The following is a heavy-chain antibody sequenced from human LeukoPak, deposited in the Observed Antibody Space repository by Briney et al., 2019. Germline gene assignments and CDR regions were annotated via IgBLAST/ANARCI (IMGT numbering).Heavy chain of an antibody. D-gene: IGHD6-13*01. CDR2: IYPGDSDT. J-gene: IGHJ4*02. Sequence: GESLKISCKGSGYSFTNYWIGWVRQMPGKGLEWMGIIYPGDSDTRYSPSFQGQVTFSGDKSISTAYLQWSSLKASDTAMYYCARRLTYPSSGSGGFDYWGQGTLVTVSS. CDR1: GYSFTNYW. CDR3: ARRLTYPSSGSGGFDY. V-gene: IGHV5-51*01.